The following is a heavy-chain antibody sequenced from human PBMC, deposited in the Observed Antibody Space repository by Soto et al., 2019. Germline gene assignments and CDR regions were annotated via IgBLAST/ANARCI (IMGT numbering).Heavy chain of an antibody. V-gene: IGHV3-15*07. CDR3: THSWTYYSDNSV. Sequence: EQLVESGGGLVKPGGSLRLSCAGSGFTFSLAWMNWVRQAPGKGLEWVGRIKSEGSGGTTDYAAPVKGRFTISRDDSINTLYLQMNNLKTEDIAVYYCTHSWTYYSDNSVWGQGTVVTVSS. CDR2: IKSEGSGGTT. D-gene: IGHD3-22*01. J-gene: IGHJ3*01. CDR1: GFTFSLAW.